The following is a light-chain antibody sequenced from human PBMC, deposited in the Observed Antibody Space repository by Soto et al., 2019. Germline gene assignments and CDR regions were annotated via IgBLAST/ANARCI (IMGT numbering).Light chain of an antibody. CDR3: QQYGSSPRALYT. CDR2: GAS. J-gene: IGKJ2*01. CDR1: QSVSSSY. V-gene: IGKV3-20*01. Sequence: EIVLTQSPGTLSLSPGERATLSCRASQSVSSSYLAWYQQKPGQAPRLLIYGASSRATGIPDRFSGSGSGTDFTLTISRLDPEDFAVYYCQQYGSSPRALYTFGQGTKLEIK.